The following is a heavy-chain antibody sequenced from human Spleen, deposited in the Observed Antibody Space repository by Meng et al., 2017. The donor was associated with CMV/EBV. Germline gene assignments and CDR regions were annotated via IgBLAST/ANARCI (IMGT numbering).Heavy chain of an antibody. J-gene: IGHJ4*02. CDR2: IYSGVTT. D-gene: IGHD7-27*01. CDR1: GFTFSSYA. Sequence: GESLKISCAASGFTFSSYAMNWVRQAPGKGLEWVSLIYSGVTTYYADSVKGRFTISRDNSKNTLYLQMNSLRAEDTAVYYCAALGYWGQGTLVTVSS. V-gene: IGHV3-53*01. CDR3: AALGY.